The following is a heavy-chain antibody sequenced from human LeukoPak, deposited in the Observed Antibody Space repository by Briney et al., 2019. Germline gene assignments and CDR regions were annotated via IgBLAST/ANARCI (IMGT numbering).Heavy chain of an antibody. Sequence: GGSLRLSCAASGFTFSSYVMHWVRQAPGKGLEWVAIISYDGSNEYYADSVKGRFTISRDNSKNTLYLQMNSLRAEDTAVYYCAKRPGYCSGGSCSNWFDPWGQGTLVTVSS. J-gene: IGHJ5*02. V-gene: IGHV3-30*04. D-gene: IGHD2-15*01. CDR1: GFTFSSYV. CDR2: ISYDGSNE. CDR3: AKRPGYCSGGSCSNWFDP.